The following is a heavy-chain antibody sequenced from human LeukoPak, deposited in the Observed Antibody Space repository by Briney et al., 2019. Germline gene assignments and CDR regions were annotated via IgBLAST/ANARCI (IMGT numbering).Heavy chain of an antibody. CDR3: ARDRGYTQDY. V-gene: IGHV3-74*01. Sequence: PGGSLRLSCAASGFTFSTYWMHWVRQAPGKGLVWVSHIKIDGSTTYADSVTGRFTISRDNSKNTLYLQMNSLRAEDTAVYYCARDRGYTQDYWGQGTLVTVSS. CDR1: GFTFSTYW. D-gene: IGHD5-12*01. CDR2: IKIDGST. J-gene: IGHJ4*02.